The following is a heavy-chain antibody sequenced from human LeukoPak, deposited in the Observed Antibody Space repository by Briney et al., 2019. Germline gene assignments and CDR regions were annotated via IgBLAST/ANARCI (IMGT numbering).Heavy chain of an antibody. CDR1: GYTFTGYY. Sequence: ASVKVSCKASGYTFTGYYMHWVRQAPGQGLEWMGWINPNSGGTNYAQKFQGRVTMTRDTSISTAYMELSRLRSDDTAVYYCAREGLVVPAAIDYWGQGTLVTVSS. V-gene: IGHV1-2*02. J-gene: IGHJ4*02. CDR3: AREGLVVPAAIDY. D-gene: IGHD2-2*02. CDR2: INPNSGGT.